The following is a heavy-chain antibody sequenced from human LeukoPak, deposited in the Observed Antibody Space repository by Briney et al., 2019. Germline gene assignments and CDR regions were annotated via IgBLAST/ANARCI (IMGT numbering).Heavy chain of an antibody. CDR2: IYYSGST. J-gene: IGHJ4*02. Sequence: ETLSLTCTVSGGSISSYYWSWIRQPPGKGLEWIGYIYYSGSTNYNPSLKSRVTISVDTSKNQFSLKPSSVTAADAAVYYCARDLRDSSGYYYEGYFDYWGQGTLVTVSS. V-gene: IGHV4-59*01. D-gene: IGHD3-22*01. CDR3: ARDLRDSSGYYYEGYFDY. CDR1: GGSISSYY.